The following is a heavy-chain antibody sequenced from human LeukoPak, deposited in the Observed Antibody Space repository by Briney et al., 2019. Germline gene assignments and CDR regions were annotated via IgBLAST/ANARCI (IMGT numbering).Heavy chain of an antibody. CDR2: INPSDGST. CDR3: ARDSNSSSFDY. J-gene: IGHJ4*02. CDR1: GYTFTSHY. D-gene: IGHD6-6*01. V-gene: IGHV1-46*01. Sequence: GASVKVSCKASGYTFTSHYMHWVRQAPGQGLEWMGIINPSDGSTTSAQKFQGRVTVTRDTSTSTVYMELSSLRSEDTAVYHCARDSNSSSFDYWGQGILVTVSS.